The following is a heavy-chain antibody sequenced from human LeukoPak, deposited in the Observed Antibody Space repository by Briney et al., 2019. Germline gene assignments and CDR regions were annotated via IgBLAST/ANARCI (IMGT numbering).Heavy chain of an antibody. CDR2: INHGGST. CDR1: GGSFSGYY. J-gene: IGHJ4*02. V-gene: IGHV4-34*01. D-gene: IGHD6-19*01. CDR3: ARPLSGWYYY. Sequence: KPSETLSLTCAVYGGSFSGYYWSWIRQPPGKGLEWIGEINHGGSTNYNPSLKSRVTISVDTSKNQFSLKLSSVTAADTAVYYCARPLSGWYYYWGQGTLVTVSS.